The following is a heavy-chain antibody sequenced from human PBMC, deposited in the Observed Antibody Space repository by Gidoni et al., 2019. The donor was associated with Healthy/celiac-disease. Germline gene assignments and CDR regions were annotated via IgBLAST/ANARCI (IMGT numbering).Heavy chain of an antibody. V-gene: IGHV3-49*04. CDR3: TRGKVGRGARPGGMDV. Sequence: VQLVESGGGLVQPGRSLRLSCTASGFTFGDYAMSWVRQAPGKGLEWVGFIRSKAYGGTTEYAASVKGRFTISRDESKSIAYLQMNSLKTEDTAVYYCTRGKVGRGARPGGMDVWGQGTTVTVSS. CDR1: GFTFGDYA. J-gene: IGHJ6*02. CDR2: IRSKAYGGTT. D-gene: IGHD1-26*01.